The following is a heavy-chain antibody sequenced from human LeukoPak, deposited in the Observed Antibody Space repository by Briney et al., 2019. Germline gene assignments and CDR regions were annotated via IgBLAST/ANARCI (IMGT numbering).Heavy chain of an antibody. CDR3: ARGAGRYGDYRDY. J-gene: IGHJ4*02. CDR1: GFTFSIHN. V-gene: IGHV3-48*04. D-gene: IGHD4-17*01. CDR2: INSGGDAT. Sequence: GGSLRLSCGASGFTFSIHNMDWVRQAPGKGLEWISYINSGGDATHYADSVKGRFTISRDDAKNSLYMQMNSLTAEDTAVYYCARGAGRYGDYRDYWGQGTLVTVSS.